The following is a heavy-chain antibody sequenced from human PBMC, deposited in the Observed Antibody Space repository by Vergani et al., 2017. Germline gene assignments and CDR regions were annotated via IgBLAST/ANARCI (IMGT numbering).Heavy chain of an antibody. Sequence: EVQLVESGGGLVQPGGSLRLSCAASGFTFSSYWMHWVRQAPGKGLVWVSRINSDGSSTSYADSVKGRFTISRDNAKNTLYLQMNSLRAEDTALYYCAKDRGLNAEYFQHWGQGTLVTVSS. CDR2: INSDGSST. CDR1: GFTFSSYW. CDR3: AKDRGLNAEYFQH. J-gene: IGHJ1*01. D-gene: IGHD3/OR15-3a*01. V-gene: IGHV3-74*01.